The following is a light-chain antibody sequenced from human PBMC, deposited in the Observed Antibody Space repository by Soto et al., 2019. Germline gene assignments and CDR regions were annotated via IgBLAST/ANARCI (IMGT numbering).Light chain of an antibody. CDR2: GAS. Sequence: EIVLTQSPDTLSLSPGERATLSCRASQSVRSSYLAWYQQKPGQAPRLLIYGASRRATGIPDRFSGSGSGTDFTLTISRLEPEDFVGYYCQQYGSSLVTFGGGTKVEI. V-gene: IGKV3-20*01. CDR1: QSVRSSY. J-gene: IGKJ4*01. CDR3: QQYGSSLVT.